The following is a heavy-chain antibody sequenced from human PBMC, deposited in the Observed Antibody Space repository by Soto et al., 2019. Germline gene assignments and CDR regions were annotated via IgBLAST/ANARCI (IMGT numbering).Heavy chain of an antibody. CDR1: GFTFSDYG. CDR3: ARSTYCNGGSCYPQY. Sequence: WGSLRLSCEGPGFTFSDYGFHWVRHAPGKGLEWVAMISYDGSDRYYRDSVQGRFTISRDDSKNTVFLQMNSLRTEDTAMYYCARSTYCNGGSCYPQYWGPGTLVTVSS. J-gene: IGHJ4*02. V-gene: IGHV3-30*03. D-gene: IGHD2-15*01. CDR2: ISYDGSDR.